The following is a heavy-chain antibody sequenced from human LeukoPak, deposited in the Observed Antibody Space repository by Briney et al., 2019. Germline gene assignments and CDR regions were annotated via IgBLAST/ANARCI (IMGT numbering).Heavy chain of an antibody. D-gene: IGHD6-13*01. Sequence: ASVKVSCKVSGYTLTELSMHWVRQAPGKGLEWMGGFDPEDGETIYAQKFQGRVTMTEDTSTDTAYMELSSLRSEDTAVYYCATWQQLTPKALDAFDIWGQGTMVTVSS. V-gene: IGHV1-24*01. CDR2: FDPEDGET. J-gene: IGHJ3*02. CDR3: ATWQQLTPKALDAFDI. CDR1: GYTLTELS.